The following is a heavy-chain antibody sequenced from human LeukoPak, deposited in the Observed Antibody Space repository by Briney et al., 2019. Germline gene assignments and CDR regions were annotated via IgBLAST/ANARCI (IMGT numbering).Heavy chain of an antibody. J-gene: IGHJ5*02. CDR1: DCRFTNYW. D-gene: IGHD2-8*01. CDR3: AGSNADCTNNNCYKSWFDP. Sequence: GGSLKISCKGSDCRFTNYWIGWGRRMPGKGVEGMGIIYLHHSHTKSSPSFQGQVTISADKSISPAYLQLNRLKASDTAMYYCAGSNADCTNNNCYKSWFDPWGQGTLVTVSS. V-gene: IGHV5-51*01. CDR2: IYLHHSHT.